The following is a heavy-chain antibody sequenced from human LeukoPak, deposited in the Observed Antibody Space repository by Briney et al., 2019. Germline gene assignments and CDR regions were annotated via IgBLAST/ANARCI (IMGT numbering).Heavy chain of an antibody. D-gene: IGHD3-10*01. J-gene: IGHJ6*03. V-gene: IGHV4-4*07. CDR1: VVSMNGYY. Sequence: SETLSLTCSVSVVSMNGYYWSWLRQSAGNRLEWIGHVDSSGNTNYNPSLESRVTMSVDTSKKQFSPKLNSVTAADTAVYYCASVRRGFGESSKYYAYYYMGVWGKGTTVTISS. CDR3: ASVRRGFGESSKYYAYYYMGV. CDR2: VDSSGNT.